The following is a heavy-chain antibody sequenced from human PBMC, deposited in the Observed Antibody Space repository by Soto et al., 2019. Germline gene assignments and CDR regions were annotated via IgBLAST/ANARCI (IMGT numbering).Heavy chain of an antibody. V-gene: IGHV4-59*01. CDR1: GGSISSYY. J-gene: IGHJ5*02. CDR3: AREDSRWFDT. CDR2: IYYSGTT. Sequence: SETLSLTCTVSGGSISSYYWSWIRQPPGKGLEWIGYIYYSGTTSYNPSLKSRVTISINTSKNQFSLKLSSVTPADTAVYYCAREDSRWFDTWDQGTLVTVSS.